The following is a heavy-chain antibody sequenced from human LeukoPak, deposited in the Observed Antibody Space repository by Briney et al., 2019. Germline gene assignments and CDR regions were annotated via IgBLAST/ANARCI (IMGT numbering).Heavy chain of an antibody. Sequence: GGSLRLSCAASGFTSSSYNMTWVRQAPGKGLEWLANINQDGSETYHVDSVKGRFTISRDNAKNSLYLEMNSLRVEDTAVYFCASGGSIFTHWGQGTLVTVSS. D-gene: IGHD3-16*01. CDR1: GFTSSSYN. V-gene: IGHV3-7*02. J-gene: IGHJ4*02. CDR3: ASGGSIFTH. CDR2: INQDGSET.